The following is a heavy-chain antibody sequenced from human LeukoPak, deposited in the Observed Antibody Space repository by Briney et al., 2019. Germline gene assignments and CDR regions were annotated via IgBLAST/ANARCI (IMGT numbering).Heavy chain of an antibody. Sequence: GGSLRLSCAASGFTVSSNYMSWVRQAPGKGLEWVSVIYSGGSTYYADSVKGRFTISRDNSKNTLYLQMNSLRAEDTAVYYCARDRMVRGVMSPRGYYYGMDVWGQGTTVTVSS. CDR2: IYSGGST. D-gene: IGHD3-10*01. CDR1: GFTVSSNY. J-gene: IGHJ6*02. CDR3: ARDRMVRGVMSPRGYYYGMDV. V-gene: IGHV3-66*01.